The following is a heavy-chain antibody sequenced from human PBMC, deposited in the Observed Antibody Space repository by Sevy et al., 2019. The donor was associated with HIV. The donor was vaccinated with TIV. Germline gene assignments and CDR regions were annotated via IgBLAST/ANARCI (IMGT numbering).Heavy chain of an antibody. J-gene: IGHJ4*02. CDR2: IYSGGSP. CDR1: GFTVSSNY. V-gene: IGHV3-53*01. CDR3: ARSKRGQQLVGFDY. Sequence: GGSLRLSCAASGFTVSSNYMSWVRQAPGKGLEWVSVIYSGGSPYYADSVKGGFTISRDNSKNTLYLQMNRLRAEDTAVYYCARSKRGQQLVGFDYWGQGTLVTVSS. D-gene: IGHD6-13*01.